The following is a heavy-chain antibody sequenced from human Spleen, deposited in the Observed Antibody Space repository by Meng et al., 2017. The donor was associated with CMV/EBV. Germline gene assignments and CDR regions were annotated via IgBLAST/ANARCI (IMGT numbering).Heavy chain of an antibody. V-gene: IGHV3-23*01. CDR2: ISGSGNNT. CDR3: AKSGGHGYCSSTSCYEDDWYFDL. Sequence: MSWVRQAPGKGLEWVSAISGSGNNTYYADSVKGRFTISRDNSKNTLYLQMNSLRAEDTAVYYCAKSGGHGYCSSTSCYEDDWYFDLWGRGTLVTVSS. D-gene: IGHD2-2*03. J-gene: IGHJ2*01.